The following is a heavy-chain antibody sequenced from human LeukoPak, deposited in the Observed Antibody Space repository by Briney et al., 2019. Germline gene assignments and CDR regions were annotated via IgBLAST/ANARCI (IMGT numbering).Heavy chain of an antibody. CDR2: ISSSSSYT. CDR1: GFTFSDYY. CDR3: ARARGNYYGSGSYYSPSDY. J-gene: IGHJ4*02. Sequence: PGGSLRLSCAASGFTFSDYYMSWIRQAPGKGLEWVSYISSSSSYTNYADSVKGRFTISRDNAKNSLYLQMNSLRAGDTAVYYCARARGNYYGSGSYYSPSDYWGQGTLVTVSS. V-gene: IGHV3-11*06. D-gene: IGHD3-10*01.